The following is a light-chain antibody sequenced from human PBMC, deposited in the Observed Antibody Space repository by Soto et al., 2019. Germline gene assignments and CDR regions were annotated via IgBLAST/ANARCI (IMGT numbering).Light chain of an antibody. CDR1: QSVSSSY. CDR2: GAS. J-gene: IGKJ5*01. Sequence: EIVLTQSPATLSLSPGERATLSCRASQSVSSSYLAWYQQKPGQAPRLLISGASRRATGTPDRFSGSGSGTDFTLTIRRLEPEDFAVYYCQQYGSSPPITCGQGTRLEIK. V-gene: IGKV3-20*01. CDR3: QQYGSSPPIT.